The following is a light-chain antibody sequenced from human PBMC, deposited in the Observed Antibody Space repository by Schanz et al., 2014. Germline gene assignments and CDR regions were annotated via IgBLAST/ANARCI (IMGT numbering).Light chain of an antibody. J-gene: IGKJ2*01. Sequence: EIVLTQSPGTLSLSPGERATLSCRASQSVSSSYLAWYQQKPGQAPRLLIYGASSRATGIPDRFSGSGSGTDFTLTISRLEPEDFAVYYCQQYRSPYIFGQGTRLESK. V-gene: IGKV3-20*01. CDR3: QQYRSPYI. CDR2: GAS. CDR1: QSVSSSY.